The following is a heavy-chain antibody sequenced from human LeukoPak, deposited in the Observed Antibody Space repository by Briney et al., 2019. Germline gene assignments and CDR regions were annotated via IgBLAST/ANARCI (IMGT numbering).Heavy chain of an antibody. Sequence: GESLKISCKGSGYSFTSYWIGWVRQMPGKGLEWMGITYPGDSDTRYSPSFQGQVTISADKSISTAYLQWSSLKASDTAMYYCARRRGGAAAQVAGLDPWGQGTLVTVSS. CDR3: ARRRGGAAAQVAGLDP. V-gene: IGHV5-51*01. CDR1: GYSFTSYW. CDR2: TYPGDSDT. D-gene: IGHD6-13*01. J-gene: IGHJ5*02.